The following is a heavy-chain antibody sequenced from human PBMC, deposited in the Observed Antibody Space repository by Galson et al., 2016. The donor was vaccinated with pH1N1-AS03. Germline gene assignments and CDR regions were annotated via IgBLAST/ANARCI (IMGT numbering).Heavy chain of an antibody. V-gene: IGHV1-46*01. J-gene: IGHJ4*02. CDR2: IDPSIGST. CDR3: ATYGSGSRGGFDY. D-gene: IGHD3-10*01. CDR1: GYTFSRYY. Sequence: SVKVSCKASGYTFSRYYMHWMRQAPGQGPEWMGVIDPSIGSTTYGQKFQGRVTMTRDTATTTAYMELSSLRSDDTAVYYCATYGSGSRGGFDYWGQGALITVSS.